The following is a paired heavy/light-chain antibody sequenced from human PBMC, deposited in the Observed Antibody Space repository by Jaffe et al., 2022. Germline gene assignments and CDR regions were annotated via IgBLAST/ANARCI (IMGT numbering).Light chain of an antibody. J-gene: IGLJ2*01. CDR1: SSNIGNNY. Sequence: QSVLTQPPSVSAAPGQKVTISCSGSSSNIGNNYVSWYQQLPGTAPKLLIYENNKRPSGIPDRFSGSKSGTSATLGITGLQTGDEADYYCGTWDSSLSAGGVFGGGTKLTVL. CDR2: ENN. V-gene: IGLV1-51*02. CDR3: GTWDSSLSAGGV.
Heavy chain of an antibody. Sequence: EVQLVQSGAEVKKPGESLKISCKGSGYSFTSYWIGWVRQMPGKGLEWMGIIYPVDSDTTYSPSFQGQVTISADKSISTAYLQWSSLKASDTAMYYCVRSSGWGYCSGGSCGNWFDPWGQGTLVTVSS. J-gene: IGHJ5*02. CDR2: IYPVDSDT. CDR1: GYSFTSYW. V-gene: IGHV5-51*03. CDR3: VRSSGWGYCSGGSCGNWFDP. D-gene: IGHD2-15*01.